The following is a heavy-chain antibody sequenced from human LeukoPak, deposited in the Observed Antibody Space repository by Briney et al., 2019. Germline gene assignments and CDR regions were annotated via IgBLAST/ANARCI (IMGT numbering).Heavy chain of an antibody. V-gene: IGHV3-33*06. CDR3: AKDHIGVTAFDY. CDR2: IWYDGSNK. CDR1: GFTFSSYG. D-gene: IGHD2-21*02. Sequence: GGSLRLSCAASGFTFSSYGMHWVRQAPGKGLEWVAVIWYDGSNKYYADSVKGRFTISRDNSKNTLYLQMNSLRAEDTAVYCCAKDHIGVTAFDYWGQGTLVTVSS. J-gene: IGHJ4*02.